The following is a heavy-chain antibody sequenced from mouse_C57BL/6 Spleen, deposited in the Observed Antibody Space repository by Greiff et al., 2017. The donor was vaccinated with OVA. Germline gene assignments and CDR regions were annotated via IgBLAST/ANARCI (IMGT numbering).Heavy chain of an antibody. Sequence: EVKLMESGPGLVKPSQSLSLTCSVTGYSITSGYYWNWIRQFPGNKLEWMGYISYDGSNNYNPSLKNRIPITRDTSKNQFFLKLNSVTTEDTATYYCARVDDYDGSDYWGQGTTLTVSS. D-gene: IGHD2-4*01. CDR1: GYSITSGYY. V-gene: IGHV3-6*01. CDR3: ARVDDYDGSDY. J-gene: IGHJ2*01. CDR2: ISYDGSN.